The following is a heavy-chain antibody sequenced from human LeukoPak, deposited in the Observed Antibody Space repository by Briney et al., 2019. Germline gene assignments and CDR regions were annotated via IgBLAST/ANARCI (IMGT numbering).Heavy chain of an antibody. Sequence: QSGGSLRLSCAASGFTFGYYAMSWVRQAPGKGLEWVSTISVSGGSTYYADSVKGRFTISRDNSKNTLYLQMNSLRAEDTAGYYCAKLASGSYLYYFDYWGQGTLVTVSS. V-gene: IGHV3-23*01. J-gene: IGHJ4*02. CDR2: ISVSGGST. CDR3: AKLASGSYLYYFDY. CDR1: GFTFGYYA. D-gene: IGHD1-26*01.